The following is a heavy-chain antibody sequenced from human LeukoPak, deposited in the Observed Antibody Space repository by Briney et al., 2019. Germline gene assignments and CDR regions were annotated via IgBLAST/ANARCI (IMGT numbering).Heavy chain of an antibody. CDR3: ARSEGIAAPVDY. Sequence: PGGSLRLSCAASGFTFSAYWMYWVRQAPGKGPVWVSRISNDGSYTSYADSVKGRITISRDNAKNTLYLQMNSLRVEDTAVYYCARSEGIAAPVDYWGQGTLVTVSS. CDR1: GFTFSAYW. J-gene: IGHJ4*02. CDR2: ISNDGSYT. D-gene: IGHD6-13*01. V-gene: IGHV3-74*01.